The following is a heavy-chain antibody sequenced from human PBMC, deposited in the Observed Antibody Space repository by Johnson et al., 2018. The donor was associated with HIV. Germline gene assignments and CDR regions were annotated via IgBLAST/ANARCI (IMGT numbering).Heavy chain of an antibody. V-gene: IGHV3-23*04. Sequence: MQLVESGGDLVQPGGSLRLSCAASGFTFSSYAMSWVRQAPGKGLEWVSAISGSGGSTYYADSVKGRFTISRDNSKNTAYLQMNSLKIEDTAVDYCARRTLGGDCPKCICPIHAFDVWGQVTTVTVAS. J-gene: IGHJ3*01. CDR1: GFTFSSYA. CDR2: ISGSGGST. D-gene: IGHD2-21*01. CDR3: ARRTLGGDCPKCICPIHAFDV.